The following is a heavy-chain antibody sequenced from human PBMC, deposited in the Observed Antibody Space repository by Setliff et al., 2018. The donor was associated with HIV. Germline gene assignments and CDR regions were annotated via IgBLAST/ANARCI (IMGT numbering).Heavy chain of an antibody. Sequence: PGGSLRLSCAASGFTFSYSWMNWVRQAPGKGLEWVGHIKSKTDGGTTDYAAPVKGRFTISRDDSKTTLYLQMNSLRADDTAVYYCARDQRWEFPHYFDYWGQGALVTVPQ. D-gene: IGHD1-26*01. CDR2: IKSKTDGGTT. CDR3: ARDQRWEFPHYFDY. CDR1: GFTFSYSW. V-gene: IGHV3-15*01. J-gene: IGHJ4*02.